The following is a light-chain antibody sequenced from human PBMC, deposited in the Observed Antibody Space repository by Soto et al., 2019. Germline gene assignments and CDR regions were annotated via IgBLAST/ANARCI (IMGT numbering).Light chain of an antibody. CDR1: SSDVGGHNY. CDR3: NSYTSSGTVV. Sequence: QSVLTQPASVSGAPGQSITISCTGGSSDVGGHNYVSWYQHNPGKAPKLLIYDVNNRPSGVSNRFSGSKSGNKAALTISGRQADDDADYYCNSYTSSGTVVFGGGTKLTVL. J-gene: IGLJ3*02. V-gene: IGLV2-14*03. CDR2: DVN.